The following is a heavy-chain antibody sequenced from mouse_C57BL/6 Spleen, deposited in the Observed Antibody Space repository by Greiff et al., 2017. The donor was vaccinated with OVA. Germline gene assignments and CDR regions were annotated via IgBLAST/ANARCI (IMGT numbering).Heavy chain of an antibody. D-gene: IGHD4-1*01. V-gene: IGHV1-55*01. Sequence: QVHVKQPGAELVKPGASVKMSCKASGYTFTSYWITWVKQRPGQGLEWIGDIYPGSGSTNYNEKFKSKATLTVDTSSSTAYMQLSSLTSEDSAVYYCATGTVYAMDYWGQGTSVTVSS. J-gene: IGHJ4*01. CDR1: GYTFTSYW. CDR3: ATGTVYAMDY. CDR2: IYPGSGST.